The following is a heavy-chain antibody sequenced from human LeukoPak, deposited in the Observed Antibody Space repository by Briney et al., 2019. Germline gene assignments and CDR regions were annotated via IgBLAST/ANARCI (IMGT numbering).Heavy chain of an antibody. V-gene: IGHV4-59*12. D-gene: IGHD6-19*01. CDR2: IYKSGSP. CDR1: GDSISSYY. J-gene: IGHJ5*02. CDR3: ARVIAVAGTGGYNWFDP. Sequence: SETLSLTCTMWGDSISSYYGSWLREPPGKGVQWFGNIYKSGSPNYNPPLKSRVNISVDTSKNQFSLKLSSVTAADTAVYYCARVIAVAGTGGYNWFDPWGQGTLVTVSS.